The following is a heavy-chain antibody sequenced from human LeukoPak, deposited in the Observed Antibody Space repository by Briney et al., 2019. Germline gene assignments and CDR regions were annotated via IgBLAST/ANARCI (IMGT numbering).Heavy chain of an antibody. CDR1: GFTFSSYG. V-gene: IGHV3-30*02. CDR2: IRYDGSNK. CDR3: ARYYDSSGSDAFDI. Sequence: GGSLRLSCAASGFTFSSYGMHWVRQAPGKGLEWVAFIRYDGSNKYYADSVKGRFTISRDNSKNTLYLQMNSLRAEDTAVYYCARYYDSSGSDAFDIWGQGTMVTVSS. D-gene: IGHD3-22*01. J-gene: IGHJ3*02.